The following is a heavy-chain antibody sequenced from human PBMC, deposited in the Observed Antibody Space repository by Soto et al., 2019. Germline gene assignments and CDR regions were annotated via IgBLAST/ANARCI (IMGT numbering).Heavy chain of an antibody. J-gene: IGHJ4*02. CDR2: IYYSGST. Sequence: VSCGNSGGLDWSWIRKNPGKGLEWIGSIYYSGSTTYNPSLKSRVTISVDTSKNQFSLKLTSVTAADTAVYFCARIYWSSIRCSPHFDSWGQGPLVT. D-gene: IGHD2-2*01. CDR3: ARIYWSSIRCSPHFDS. CDR1: CGNSGGLD. V-gene: IGHV4-59*08.